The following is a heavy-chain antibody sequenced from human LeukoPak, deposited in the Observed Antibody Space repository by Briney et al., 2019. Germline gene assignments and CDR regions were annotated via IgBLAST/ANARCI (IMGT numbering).Heavy chain of an antibody. D-gene: IGHD3-10*01. Sequence: GGSLRLSCAASGFTFSNYAMSWVRQAPGKGLEWVSTNSGGSTYYADSVKGRSTISRDNSKNTLYMQMNSLRAEDTAIYYCAKVPYSDYGSGRPPFMDVWGQGTTVAVS. V-gene: IGHV3-23*01. CDR1: GFTFSNYA. CDR2: NSGGST. J-gene: IGHJ6*02. CDR3: AKVPYSDYGSGRPPFMDV.